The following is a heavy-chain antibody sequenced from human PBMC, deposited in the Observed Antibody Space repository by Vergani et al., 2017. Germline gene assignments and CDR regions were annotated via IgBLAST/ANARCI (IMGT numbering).Heavy chain of an antibody. D-gene: IGHD5-12*01. J-gene: IGHJ3*02. CDR1: GFTFDDYA. V-gene: IGHV3-9*01. CDR2: ICWNSGSI. CDR3: AKDSGYDLRAFDI. Sequence: EVQLVESGGGLVQPGRSLRLSCAASGFTFDDYAMHWVRQAPGKGLEWVSGICWNSGSIGYADSVKGRFTISRANAKNSLYLQMNSLRAEDTALYYCAKDSGYDLRAFDIWGQGTMVTVSS.